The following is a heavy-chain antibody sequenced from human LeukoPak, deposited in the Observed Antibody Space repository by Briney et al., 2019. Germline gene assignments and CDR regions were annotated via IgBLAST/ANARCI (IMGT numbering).Heavy chain of an antibody. Sequence: GGSLRLSCAASGFTFSSYAMSWVRQAPGKGLERVSAISGSGGSTYYADSVKGRFTISRDNSKNTLYLQMNSLRAEDTAVYYCAKDASSGSQWRDYYYYYGMDVWGQGTTVTVSS. CDR3: AKDASSGSQWRDYYYYYGMDV. J-gene: IGHJ6*02. CDR1: GFTFSSYA. CDR2: ISGSGGST. V-gene: IGHV3-23*01. D-gene: IGHD6-19*01.